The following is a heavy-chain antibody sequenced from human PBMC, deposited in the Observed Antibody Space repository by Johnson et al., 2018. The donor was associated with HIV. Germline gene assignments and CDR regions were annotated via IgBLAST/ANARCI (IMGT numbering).Heavy chain of an antibody. V-gene: IGHV3-66*01. J-gene: IGHJ3*02. Sequence: VQLVESGGGLVQPGGSLRLSCAASGFAVSSNYMNWVRQTPGKGLEWVSILYSAGSAYYADSVKGRFTISRDNSKNTLYLQMNSLRAEDTAVYYCAPWTAIWGQGTMVTVSS. CDR3: APWTAI. D-gene: IGHD3/OR15-3a*01. CDR1: GFAVSSNY. CDR2: LYSAGSA.